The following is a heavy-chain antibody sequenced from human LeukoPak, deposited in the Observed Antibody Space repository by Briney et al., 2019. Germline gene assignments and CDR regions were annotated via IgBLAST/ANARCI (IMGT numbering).Heavy chain of an antibody. V-gene: IGHV4-59*01. CDR1: GGSISSYY. J-gene: IGHJ5*02. CDR2: IYYSGST. D-gene: IGHD3-10*01. CDR3: ARAPMVRAGWFDP. Sequence: SETLSLTCTVSGGSISSYYWSWIRQPPGKGLEWTGYIYYSGSTNYNPSLKSRVTISVDTSKNQFSLKLSSVTAADTAVYYCARAPMVRAGWFDPWGQGTLVTVSS.